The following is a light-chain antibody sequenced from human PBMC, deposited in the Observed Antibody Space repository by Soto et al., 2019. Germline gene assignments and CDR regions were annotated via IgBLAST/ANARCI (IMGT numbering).Light chain of an antibody. Sequence: DIQMTQSPSTLSASVGDRVTITCRASESISGWLAWYQQKPGKAPKLLIYNASSLESGVPSRFSGSGSGTEFTLTINSLQADDFATYYCQQHNSFSSTFGQGTRLEIK. CDR3: QQHNSFSST. J-gene: IGKJ5*01. CDR2: NAS. V-gene: IGKV1-5*03. CDR1: ESISGW.